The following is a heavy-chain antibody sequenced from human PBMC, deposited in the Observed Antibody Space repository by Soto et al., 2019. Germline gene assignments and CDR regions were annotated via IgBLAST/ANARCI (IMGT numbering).Heavy chain of an antibody. CDR3: ARAEGSGSYYLFDH. D-gene: IGHD1-26*01. CDR2: IIPIFGTA. CDR1: GGTFSRYA. J-gene: IGHJ4*02. V-gene: IGHV1-69*06. Sequence: SVQVSCQASGGTFSRYAISWVRQAPGQGLEWMGGIIPIFGTANYAQKFQGRVTITADKSTSTAYMELSSLRSEDTAVYYCARAEGSGSYYLFDHWGQGTLVTVSS.